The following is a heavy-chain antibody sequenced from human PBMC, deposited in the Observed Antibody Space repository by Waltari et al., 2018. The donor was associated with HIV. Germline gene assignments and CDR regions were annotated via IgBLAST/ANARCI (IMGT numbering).Heavy chain of an antibody. V-gene: IGHV1-2*02. Sequence: QVELVQSGAEVTKPGASVKVSCKASGYTFTDNYIHRVRQAPGHGLEWMGWINPKSGGTKHAQKFQGRVTMTRDTSMSTVYMEVSRLTSDDTAVYYCARGGASTTPRDYNYYGLDVWGQGTTVTVSS. D-gene: IGHD2-2*01. J-gene: IGHJ6*02. CDR2: INPKSGGT. CDR1: GYTFTDNY. CDR3: ARGGASTTPRDYNYYGLDV.